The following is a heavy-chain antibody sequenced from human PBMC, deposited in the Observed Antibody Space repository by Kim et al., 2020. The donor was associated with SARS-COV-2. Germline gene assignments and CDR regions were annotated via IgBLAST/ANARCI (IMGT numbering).Heavy chain of an antibody. J-gene: IGHJ4*02. Sequence: GGSLRLSCAASGFTFSSYAMSWVRQAPGKGLEWVSAISGSGGSTYYADSVKGRFTISRDNSKNTLYLQMNSLRAEATAVYDCAKDTPLYYDILTGYYTKYYFDYWGQGTLVTVSS. CDR2: ISGSGGST. D-gene: IGHD3-9*01. V-gene: IGHV3-23*01. CDR1: GFTFSSYA. CDR3: AKDTPLYYDILTGYYTKYYFDY.